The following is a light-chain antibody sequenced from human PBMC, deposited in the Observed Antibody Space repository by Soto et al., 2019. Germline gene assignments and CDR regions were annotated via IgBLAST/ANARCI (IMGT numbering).Light chain of an antibody. J-gene: IGLJ2*01. Sequence: QSALTQPASVSGSPGQSITISCTGSTSDIGGYNYVSWYQQHPGKAPKLLIYDVSYRPSGISDRFSGSKSGNTAYLNISGLQPEDEADYYCSSYGASSTLFGGGTKLTVL. V-gene: IGLV2-14*03. CDR2: DVS. CDR1: TSDIGGYNY. CDR3: SSYGASSTL.